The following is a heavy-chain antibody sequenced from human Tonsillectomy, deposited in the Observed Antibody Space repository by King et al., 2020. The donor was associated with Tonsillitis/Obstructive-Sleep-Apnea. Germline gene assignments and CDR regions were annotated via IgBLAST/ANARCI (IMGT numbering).Heavy chain of an antibody. CDR2: INTNTGNP. J-gene: IGHJ2*01. CDR3: ARDYDFWSGSNWYFDL. D-gene: IGHD3-3*01. V-gene: IGHV7-4-1*02. CDR1: GYTFTSYA. Sequence: VQLVESGSELKKPGASVKVSCKASGYTFTSYAMNWVRQAPGQGLEWMGWINTNTGNPTYAQGSTGRFVFSLATSVSTAYLQISSLKAEDTAVYYCARDYDFWSGSNWYFDLWGRGTLVTVSS.